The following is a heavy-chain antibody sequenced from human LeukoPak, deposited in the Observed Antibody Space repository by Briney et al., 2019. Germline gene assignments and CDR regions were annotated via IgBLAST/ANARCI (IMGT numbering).Heavy chain of an antibody. CDR3: ARSDYGDYRFVY. CDR2: IYYSGST. V-gene: IGHV4-59*01. J-gene: IGHJ4*02. CDR1: GGSISSYY. Sequence: SETLSLTCTVSGGSISSYYWSWVRQPPGKGLEWIGYIYYSGSTNYNPPLKSRVTISVDTSKKQFSLRLSSVTAADTAVYYCARSDYGDYRFVYWGQGTLVTVSS. D-gene: IGHD4-17*01.